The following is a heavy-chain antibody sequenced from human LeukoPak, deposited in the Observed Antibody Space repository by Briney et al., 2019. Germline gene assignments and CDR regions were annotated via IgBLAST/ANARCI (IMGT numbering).Heavy chain of an antibody. D-gene: IGHD3-9*01. CDR3: ARARYFDWLSKYYFDY. J-gene: IGHJ4*02. CDR2: IIPIFGTA. V-gene: IGHV1-69*13. CDR1: GGTFSSYA. Sequence: ASVKVSCKASGGTFSSYAISWVRQAPGQGLEWMGGIIPIFGTANYAQKFQGGVTITADESTSTAYMELSSLRSEDTAVYYCARARYFDWLSKYYFDYWGQGTLVTVSS.